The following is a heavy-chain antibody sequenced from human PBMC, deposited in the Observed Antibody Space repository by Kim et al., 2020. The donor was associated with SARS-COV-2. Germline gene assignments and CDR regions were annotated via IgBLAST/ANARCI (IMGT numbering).Heavy chain of an antibody. CDR3: ARSVTMIVVVGFDY. J-gene: IGHJ4*02. CDR2: ISSSGSTI. D-gene: IGHD3-22*01. V-gene: IGHV3-48*03. CDR1: GFTFSSYE. Sequence: GGSLRLSCAASGFTFSSYEMNWVRQAPGKGLEWVSYISSSGSTIYYADSVKGRFTISRDNAKNSLYLQMNSLRAEDTAVYYCARSVTMIVVVGFDYWGQGTLVTVSS.